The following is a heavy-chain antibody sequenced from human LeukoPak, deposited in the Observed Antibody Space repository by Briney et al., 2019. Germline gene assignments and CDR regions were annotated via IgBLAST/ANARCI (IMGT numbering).Heavy chain of an antibody. V-gene: IGHV4-4*07. J-gene: IGHJ4*02. CDR1: GGSISNYH. CDR3: ARVKEGYDI. CDR2: MYSSGST. D-gene: IGHD3-9*01. Sequence: SETLSLTCTVSGGSISNYHWGWIRQPAGKGLEWIGRMYSSGSTNQNPSLKSRLTMSADTSKNQFSLRLSSVTAADTAVYYCARVKEGYDIWGQGTLVTVYS.